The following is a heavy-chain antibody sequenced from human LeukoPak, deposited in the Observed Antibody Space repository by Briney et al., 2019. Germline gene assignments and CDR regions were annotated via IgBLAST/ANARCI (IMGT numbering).Heavy chain of an antibody. Sequence: SVKVSCKASGFSFTNSAVQWVRQARGQRLEWIGWIVVGSGNTNYAQKFQERVTITRDRSTSTAYLELSSLRSEDTAVYYCAADSRQLQPHDAFDIWGQGTMVAVSS. CDR3: AADSRQLQPHDAFDI. CDR1: GFSFTNSA. J-gene: IGHJ3*02. V-gene: IGHV1-58*01. CDR2: IVVGSGNT. D-gene: IGHD1-1*01.